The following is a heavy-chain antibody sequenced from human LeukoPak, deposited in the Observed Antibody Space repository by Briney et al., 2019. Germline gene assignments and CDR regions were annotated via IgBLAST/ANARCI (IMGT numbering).Heavy chain of an antibody. J-gene: IGHJ6*02. Sequence: PGGSLRLSCAASGFTFSSYSMNWVRQAPGKGLEWVSSISSSSSSYVYYADSVKGRFTISRDNAKNSLYLQMNSLRAEDTAVYYCARDRERGLIVPAAFYYGMDVWGQGTTVTVSS. D-gene: IGHD2-2*01. CDR2: ISSSSSSYV. CDR3: ARDRERGLIVPAAFYYGMDV. V-gene: IGHV3-21*01. CDR1: GFTFSSYS.